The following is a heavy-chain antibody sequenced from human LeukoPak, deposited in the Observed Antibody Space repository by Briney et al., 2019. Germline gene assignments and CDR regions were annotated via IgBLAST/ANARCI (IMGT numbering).Heavy chain of an antibody. CDR1: GSTFSSYA. J-gene: IGHJ6*03. CDR3: AKDTTAWWYHRAYMNV. D-gene: IGHD2-15*01. V-gene: IGHV3-23*01. CDR2: IGGSGDKT. Sequence: PGGSLRLSCAASGSTFSSYAMSWVRQAPGGGLEWVSAIGGSGDKTYHADSVKGRFTISRDNSDNRVSLQMDSLRAEDTAVYFCAKDTTAWWYHRAYMNVWGKGTTVTVSS.